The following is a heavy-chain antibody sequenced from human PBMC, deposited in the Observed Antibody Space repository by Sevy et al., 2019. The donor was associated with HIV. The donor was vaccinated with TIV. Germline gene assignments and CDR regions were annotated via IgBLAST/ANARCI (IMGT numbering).Heavy chain of an antibody. CDR3: ATGGGRTSCYDY. J-gene: IGHJ4*02. CDR2: FDPEDGET. CDR1: GYTLTELS. Sequence: ASVKVSCKVSGYTLTELSMHWVRQAPGKGLEWMGGFDPEDGETIYAQKFQGRVTMTEDTSTDTAYMELGSLRSEDTAVYYCATGGGRTSCYDYWGQGTLVTVSS. V-gene: IGHV1-24*01. D-gene: IGHD2-2*01.